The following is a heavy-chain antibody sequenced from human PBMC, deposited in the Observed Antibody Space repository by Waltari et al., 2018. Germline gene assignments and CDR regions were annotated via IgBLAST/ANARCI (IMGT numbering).Heavy chain of an antibody. CDR2: ISGSGCSR. CDR1: GFTFSSYA. Sequence: EVQLLESGGGLVQPGGSLRLSCAASGFTFSSYAMSWVRQAPGKGLEWVAAISGSGCSRYYADSVKGRFTISRDNSKNTLYLQMNSLRAEDTAVYYCATSPYCSGGSCSQWGQGTLVTVSS. CDR3: ATSPYCSGGSCSQ. J-gene: IGHJ4*02. V-gene: IGHV3-23*01. D-gene: IGHD2-15*01.